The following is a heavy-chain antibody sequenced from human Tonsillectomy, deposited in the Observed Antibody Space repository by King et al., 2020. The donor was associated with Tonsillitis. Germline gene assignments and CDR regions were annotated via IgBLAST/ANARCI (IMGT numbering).Heavy chain of an antibody. J-gene: IGHJ6*02. V-gene: IGHV3-33*05. CDR1: GFTFSSYG. D-gene: IGHD3-10*01. CDR3: AISRGRYYYYGMDV. Sequence: VQLVESGGGVVQPGRSLRLSCAASGFTFSSYGMHWVRQAPGKGLEWVAVISYDGSNKYYADSVKGRFTISRDNSKNTPYLQMNSLIAEDTAVYYCAISRGRYYYYGMDVWGQGTTVTVSS. CDR2: ISYDGSNK.